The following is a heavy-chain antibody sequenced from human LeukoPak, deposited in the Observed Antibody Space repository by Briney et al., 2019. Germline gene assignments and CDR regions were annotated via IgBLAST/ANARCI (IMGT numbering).Heavy chain of an antibody. V-gene: IGHV3-23*01. J-gene: IGHJ5*02. D-gene: IGHD2-2*01. CDR1: GFTFSKHG. CDR3: AKAPVPIIATNWFDP. Sequence: PGGSLRLSCGASGFTFSKHGMNWVRQAPGKGLEWLSGVSPPGGGTYYADSVKGRFTISRDNSKNTLYLQMNSLRAEDTAVYYCAKAPVPIIATNWFDPWGQGTLVTVSS. CDR2: VSPPGGGT.